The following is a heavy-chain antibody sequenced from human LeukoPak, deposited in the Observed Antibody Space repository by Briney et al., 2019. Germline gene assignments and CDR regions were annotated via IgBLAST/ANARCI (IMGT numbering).Heavy chain of an antibody. CDR3: ARTTSGYSYALSY. V-gene: IGHV4-59*08. CDR2: IYYSGST. J-gene: IGHJ4*02. D-gene: IGHD5-18*01. Sequence: SETLSLTCTVSGGSISSYYWSWIRQPPGKGLEWIGYIYYSGSTNYNPSLKSRVTISVDTSKNQFSLELSSVTAADTAVYYCARTTSGYSYALSYWGQGTLVTVSS. CDR1: GGSISSYY.